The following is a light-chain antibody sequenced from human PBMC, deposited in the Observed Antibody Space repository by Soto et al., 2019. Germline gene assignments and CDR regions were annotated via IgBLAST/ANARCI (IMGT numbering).Light chain of an antibody. CDR1: SSDVGGYNY. J-gene: IGLJ1*01. Sequence: QSVLTQPASVSGTPVQSITISCTGTSSDVGGYNYVSWYQQHPGKAPKLMIYDVSNRPSGVSNRFSGSKSGNTASLTISGLQAEDEADYYCSSYTSSGSYVFGTGTKVTVL. V-gene: IGLV2-14*03. CDR2: DVS. CDR3: SSYTSSGSYV.